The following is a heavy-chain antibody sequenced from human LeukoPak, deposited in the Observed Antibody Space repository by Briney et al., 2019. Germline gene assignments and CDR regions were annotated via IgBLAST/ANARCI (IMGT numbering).Heavy chain of an antibody. CDR2: INPNSGGT. V-gene: IGHV1-2*02. Sequence: GASVKVSCKASGYTFTGYYMHWVRQAPGQGLEWMGWINPNSGGTNYAQKFQGRVTITRDTSATTAYMELSSLRSEDMAVYYCARDRAPKTVTSEVDAFDIWGQGTMVTVSS. D-gene: IGHD4-17*01. CDR3: ARDRAPKTVTSEVDAFDI. J-gene: IGHJ3*02. CDR1: GYTFTGYY.